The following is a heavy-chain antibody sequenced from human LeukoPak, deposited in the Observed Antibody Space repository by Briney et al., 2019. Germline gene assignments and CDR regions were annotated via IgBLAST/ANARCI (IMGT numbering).Heavy chain of an antibody. D-gene: IGHD5-24*01. CDR1: GFTFSSYG. Sequence: GGSLRLSCAASGFTFSSYGMHWVRQAPGKGLEWVAVIWYDGSNKYYADSVKGRFTISRDNSKNTLYLQMNGLRAEDTAVYYCARASSDGRRWLQLGTAFDIWGQGTMVTVSS. CDR3: ARASSDGRRWLQLGTAFDI. CDR2: IWYDGSNK. V-gene: IGHV3-33*01. J-gene: IGHJ3*02.